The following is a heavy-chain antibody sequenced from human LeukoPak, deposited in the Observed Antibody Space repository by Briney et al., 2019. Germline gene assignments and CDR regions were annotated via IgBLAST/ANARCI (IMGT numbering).Heavy chain of an antibody. CDR3: AKVIPEGDYYFDY. CDR2: ISGSGGST. D-gene: IGHD2-21*02. Sequence: GGSLRLSCAASGFTFSSYAMRWVRQAPGKGLEWVSAISGSGGSTYYADSVKGPFTISRDNSKNTLYLQMNSLRAEDTAVYYCAKVIPEGDYYFDYWGQGTLVTVSS. CDR1: GFTFSSYA. J-gene: IGHJ4*02. V-gene: IGHV3-23*01.